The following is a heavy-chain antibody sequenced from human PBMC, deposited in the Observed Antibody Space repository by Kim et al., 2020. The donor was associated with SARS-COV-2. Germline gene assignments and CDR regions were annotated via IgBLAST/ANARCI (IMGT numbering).Heavy chain of an antibody. J-gene: IGHJ4*02. V-gene: IGHV3-30*04. CDR2: ISYDGSNK. CDR1: GFTFSSYA. Sequence: GGSLRLSCAASGFTFSSYAMHWVRQAPGKGLEWVAVISYDGSNKYYADSVKGRFTISRDNSKNTLYLQMNSLRAEDTAVYYCARNAEVGATGFDYWGQGTLVTVSS. CDR3: ARNAEVGATGFDY. D-gene: IGHD1-26*01.